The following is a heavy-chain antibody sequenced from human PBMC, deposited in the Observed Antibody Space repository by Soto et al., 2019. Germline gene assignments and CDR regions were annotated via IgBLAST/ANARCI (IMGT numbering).Heavy chain of an antibody. V-gene: IGHV4-30-2*01. J-gene: IGHJ6*02. CDR2: TFLIGNP. CDR1: GDTISTGGYT. Sequence: SETLSLTCDVSGDTISTGGYTWAWIRQPPGEAMEWIGHTFLIGNPYYIPFFKSRVIISVDTSKNHFSLKLTFVTAADTAVYYFARRLYYDSSGFEGGGMDVWGQGTTVTVSS. D-gene: IGHD3-22*01. CDR3: ARRLYYDSSGFEGGGMDV.